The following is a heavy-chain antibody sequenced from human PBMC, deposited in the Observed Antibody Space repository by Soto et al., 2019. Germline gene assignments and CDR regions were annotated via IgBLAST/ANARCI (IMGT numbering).Heavy chain of an antibody. D-gene: IGHD3-22*01. Sequence: PSETLSLTCTVSGGSISSGGYYWTWIRQHPGKGLEWIGYIYYSGSTYYNPSLKSRVTISVDTSKNQFSLKLSSVTAADTAVYYCAKAGNYYDSSGYSFDYWGQGTLVTVSS. V-gene: IGHV4-31*03. CDR3: AKAGNYYDSSGYSFDY. CDR2: IYYSGST. J-gene: IGHJ4*02. CDR1: GGSISSGGYY.